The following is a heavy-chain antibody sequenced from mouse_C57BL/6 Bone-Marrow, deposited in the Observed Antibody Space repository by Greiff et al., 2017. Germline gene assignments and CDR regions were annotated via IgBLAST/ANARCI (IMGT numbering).Heavy chain of an antibody. D-gene: IGHD2-2*01. V-gene: IGHV1-64*01. Sequence: QVQLQQPGAELVKPGASVKLSCKASGYTFTSYWMPWVKQRPGQGLEWIGMIHPNSGSTNYNEKFKSKATLTVDKSSSTAYMQLSSLTSEDSAVYYCARALIYYGYDDYWGQGTTLTVSS. J-gene: IGHJ2*01. CDR1: GYTFTSYW. CDR2: IHPNSGST. CDR3: ARALIYYGYDDY.